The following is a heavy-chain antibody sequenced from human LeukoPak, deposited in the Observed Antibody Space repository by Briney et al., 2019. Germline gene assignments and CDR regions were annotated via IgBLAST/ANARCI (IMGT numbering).Heavy chain of an antibody. Sequence: GGSLRLSCAASGFTFSSYAMSWVRQAPGKGLQWVSSIINSGDRTYYADSVEGRFTTSRDNTRNTLYLQMNSLRAEDTAVYYCAREPDYYDSSGQLFDLWGRGTLVTVSS. J-gene: IGHJ2*01. CDR3: AREPDYYDSSGQLFDL. CDR2: IINSGDRT. CDR1: GFTFSSYA. V-gene: IGHV3-23*01. D-gene: IGHD3-22*01.